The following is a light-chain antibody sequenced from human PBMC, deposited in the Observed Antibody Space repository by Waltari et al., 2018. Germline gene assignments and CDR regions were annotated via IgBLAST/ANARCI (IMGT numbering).Light chain of an antibody. J-gene: IGLJ3*02. Sequence: SYVLNQPPSVSVAPGKTARISCGGTSLGTKTVHWYQQKPGQAPVLVIHYDSGRPSGIPERFSGSTSGNTATLTIKWDEAGDEAEYFCQVWDFTQGVFGGGTKLTVL. CDR3: QVWDFTQGV. CDR2: YDS. V-gene: IGLV3-21*04. CDR1: SLGTKT.